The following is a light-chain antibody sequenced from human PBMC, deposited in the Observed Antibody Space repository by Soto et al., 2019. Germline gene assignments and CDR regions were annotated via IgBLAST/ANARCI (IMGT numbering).Light chain of an antibody. CDR3: QQRSNWPLT. Sequence: EIVLTQSPGTLSLSPGERATLSCLASQSVSSSYLAWYQQKPGQAPRLLIYDASNRATGIPARFSGSGSGTDFTLTISSLEPEDFAVYYCQQRSNWPLTFGQGTRLEI. CDR2: DAS. V-gene: IGKV3D-20*02. J-gene: IGKJ5*01. CDR1: QSVSSSY.